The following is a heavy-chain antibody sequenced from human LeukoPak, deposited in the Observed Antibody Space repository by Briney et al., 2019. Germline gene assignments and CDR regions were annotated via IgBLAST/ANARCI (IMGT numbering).Heavy chain of an antibody. J-gene: IGHJ4*02. CDR3: ARGHSSGWIDY. V-gene: IGHV3-48*01. CDR1: GFTFSSYS. CDR2: ISSSSTI. Sequence: GRSLRLSCAASGFTFSSYSMNWVRQAPGKGLEWVSYISSSSTIYYADSVKGRFTISRDNAKNSLYLQMNSLRAEDTAVYYCARGHSSGWIDYWGQGTLVTVSS. D-gene: IGHD6-19*01.